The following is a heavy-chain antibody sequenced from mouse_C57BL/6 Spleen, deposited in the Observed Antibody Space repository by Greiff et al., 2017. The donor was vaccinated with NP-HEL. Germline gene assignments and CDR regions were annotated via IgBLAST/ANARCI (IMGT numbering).Heavy chain of an antibody. CDR3: ARLGYYGSSSYYYAMDY. D-gene: IGHD1-1*01. V-gene: IGHV5-16*01. CDR1: GFTFSDYY. J-gene: IGHJ4*01. Sequence: EVMLVESEGGLVQPGSSMKLSCTASGFTFSDYYMAWVRQVPEKGLEWVANINYDGSSTYYLDSLKSRFIISRDNAKNILYLQMSSLKSEDTATYYCARLGYYGSSSYYYAMDYWGQGTSVTVSS. CDR2: INYDGSST.